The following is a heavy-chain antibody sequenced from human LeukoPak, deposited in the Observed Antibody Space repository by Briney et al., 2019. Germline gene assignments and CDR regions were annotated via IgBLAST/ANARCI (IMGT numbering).Heavy chain of an antibody. CDR1: GLTFNNYA. J-gene: IGHJ4*02. CDR2: ISGSGGST. CDR3: AKDPNQYSSGWYPYFDY. V-gene: IGHV3-23*01. Sequence: GGSLRLSCAASGLTFNNYAMSWVRQAPGKGLEWVSAISGSGGSTYYADSVKGRFTISRDNSKNTLYLQMNSLRAEDTAVYYCAKDPNQYSSGWYPYFDYWGQGTLVTVSS. D-gene: IGHD6-19*01.